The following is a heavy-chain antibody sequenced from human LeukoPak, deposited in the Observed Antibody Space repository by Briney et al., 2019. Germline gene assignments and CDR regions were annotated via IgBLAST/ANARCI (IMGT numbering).Heavy chain of an antibody. Sequence: GGSLRLSCAASGFTSSSYSMNWVRQAPGKGLEWVSSISSSSSYIYYADSVKGRFTISRDNAKNSLYLQMNSLRDEDTAVYSCARDGVRDGLYFDRWGQGTLVTVSS. CDR1: GFTSSSYS. CDR3: ARDGVRDGLYFDR. CDR2: ISSSSSYI. V-gene: IGHV3-21*01. J-gene: IGHJ4*02. D-gene: IGHD5-24*01.